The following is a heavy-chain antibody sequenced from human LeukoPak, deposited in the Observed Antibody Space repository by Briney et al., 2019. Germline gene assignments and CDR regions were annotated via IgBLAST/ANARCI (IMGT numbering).Heavy chain of an antibody. CDR3: ARGAAGMAYFDY. Sequence: GGSLRLSCAASGFTFSDYYMSWIRQAPGKGLEWVSYISSSSSYTNYADSVKGRFTISRDNAKNSLYLQMNSLRDEDTAVYYCARGAAGMAYFDYWGQGTLVTVSS. CDR2: ISSSSSYT. V-gene: IGHV3-11*06. J-gene: IGHJ4*02. CDR1: GFTFSDYY. D-gene: IGHD5-18*01.